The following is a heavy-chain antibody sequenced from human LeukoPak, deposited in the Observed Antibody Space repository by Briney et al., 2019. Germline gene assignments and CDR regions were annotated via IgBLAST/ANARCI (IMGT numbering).Heavy chain of an antibody. D-gene: IGHD2-21*01. CDR1: GFTFSSYS. J-gene: IGHJ4*02. CDR2: ISSSSSYI. V-gene: IGHV3-21*01. CDR3: ARTALIVVGHHFDY. Sequence: PGGSLRLSCAASGFTFSSYSMNWVRQAPGKGLEWVSSISSSSSYIYYADSVKGRFTISRDNAKNSLYLQMNSLGAEDTAVYYCARTALIVVGHHFDYWGQGTLVTVSS.